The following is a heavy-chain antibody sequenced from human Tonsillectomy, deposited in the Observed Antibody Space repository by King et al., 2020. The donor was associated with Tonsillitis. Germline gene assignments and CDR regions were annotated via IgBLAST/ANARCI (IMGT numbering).Heavy chain of an antibody. Sequence: QLVQSGAEVKKPGESLKISCKGSGYTFTTYWIGWVRQKPGKGLEWMGIIYPSDSDTKYSPSFQGQVTISVYKSINTAYLQWSSLKASDSGIYYCARGPVAAIWGQGALVTVSS. V-gene: IGHV5-51*01. CDR2: IYPSDSDT. J-gene: IGHJ4*02. D-gene: IGHD6-25*01. CDR1: GYTFTTYW. CDR3: ARGPVAAI.